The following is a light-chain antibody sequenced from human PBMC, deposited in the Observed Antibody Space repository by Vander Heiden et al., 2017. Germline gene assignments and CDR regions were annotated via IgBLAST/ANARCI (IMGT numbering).Light chain of an antibody. Sequence: DIQMTQSPSSLSASVGDRVTITCRASQSISNYLNWYQQKPGKAPKLLIYAASNLQSGVPSRFSGSGSGTDFTLTISSLQPEDFATYYCQQYDNTPYTFGHGTKVDIK. CDR2: AAS. V-gene: IGKV1-39*01. J-gene: IGKJ3*01. CDR1: QSISNY. CDR3: QQYDNTPYT.